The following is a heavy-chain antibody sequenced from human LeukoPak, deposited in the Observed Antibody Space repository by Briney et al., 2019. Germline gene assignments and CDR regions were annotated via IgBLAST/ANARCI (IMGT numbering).Heavy chain of an antibody. CDR1: GGSISSGSYY. D-gene: IGHD2-2*01. CDR3: AREGVVPAAMSRNWFDP. CDR2: IYTSGST. J-gene: IGHJ5*02. Sequence: SETLSLTCTVSGGSISSGSYYWSWIRQPAGRGLEWIGRIYTSGSTNYNPSLKSRVTMSVDTSKNQFSLKLSSVTAADTAVYYCAREGVVPAAMSRNWFDPWGQGTLVTVSS. V-gene: IGHV4-61*02.